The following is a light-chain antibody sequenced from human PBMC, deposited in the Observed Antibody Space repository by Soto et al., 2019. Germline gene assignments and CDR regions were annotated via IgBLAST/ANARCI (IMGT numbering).Light chain of an antibody. CDR3: QQRINWLT. J-gene: IGKJ4*01. V-gene: IGKV3-11*01. Sequence: EIVLTQSPATLSLSPGERATLSCRASQSVGSFLAWYQQRPGQSPRLLVYDASNRATGIPARFSGSGSGTDFTLTISSLEPEDFAVYYCQQRINWLTFGGGTKVEIK. CDR1: QSVGSF. CDR2: DAS.